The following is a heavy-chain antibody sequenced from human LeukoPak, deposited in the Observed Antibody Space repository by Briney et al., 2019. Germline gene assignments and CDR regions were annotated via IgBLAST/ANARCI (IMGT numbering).Heavy chain of an antibody. V-gene: IGHV1-46*01. CDR3: ARAGPPSYGMDV. D-gene: IGHD1-14*01. J-gene: IGHJ6*02. Sequence: ASVKVSCKASGYTFTSYYMHWVRQAPGQGLEWMGLINPSGGSTSYAQKFQGRVTITRDTSASTAYMELSSLRSEDTAVYYCARAGPPSYGMDVWGQGTTVTVSS. CDR1: GYTFTSYY. CDR2: INPSGGST.